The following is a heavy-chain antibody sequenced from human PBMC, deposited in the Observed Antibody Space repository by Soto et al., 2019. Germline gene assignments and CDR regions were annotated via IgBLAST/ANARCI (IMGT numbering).Heavy chain of an antibody. V-gene: IGHV1-69*13. CDR1: GGTFSSYA. Sequence: GASVKVSCKASGGTFSSYAISWVRQAPGQGLEWMGGIIPIFGTANYAQKFQGRVTITADESTSTAYMELSSLRSEDTAVYYCAVGGDWQYNWFDPWGQGTLVTVSS. J-gene: IGHJ5*02. CDR3: AVGGDWQYNWFDP. CDR2: IIPIFGTA. D-gene: IGHD2-21*02.